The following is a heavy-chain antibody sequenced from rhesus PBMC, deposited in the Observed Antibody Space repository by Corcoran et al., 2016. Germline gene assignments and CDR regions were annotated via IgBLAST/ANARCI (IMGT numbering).Heavy chain of an antibody. Sequence: EVQLVESGGGLVQPGGSLRLSCAASGFTFSDHYMDWVRQAPGKGMEWVSSISSGSGSTTVYPDSVKGRFNISRDNAKNTVYLQMNSLRAEDTAVYYCASNSGSYYYGYWGQGVLVTVSS. CDR3: ASNSGSYYYGY. D-gene: IGHD3-16*01. J-gene: IGHJ4*01. CDR1: GFTFSDHY. V-gene: IGHV3-110*02. CDR2: ISSGSGSTT.